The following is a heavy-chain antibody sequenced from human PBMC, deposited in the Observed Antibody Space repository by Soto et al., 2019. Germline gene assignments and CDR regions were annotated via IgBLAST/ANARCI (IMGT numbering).Heavy chain of an antibody. J-gene: IGHJ4*02. Sequence: EVQLVESGGGLVQPGESLRLSCAASGFTFSSSWMYWVRQVPGKGLVWVSRINSDGSVTNYADFVQGRFTTSRDNAKNTLYLQFYSLTAEDTAVYYCAREGYNNSGTYFDYWGQGTLVTVSA. CDR3: AREGYNNSGTYFDY. V-gene: IGHV3-74*01. D-gene: IGHD5-12*01. CDR1: GFTFSSSW. CDR2: INSDGSVT.